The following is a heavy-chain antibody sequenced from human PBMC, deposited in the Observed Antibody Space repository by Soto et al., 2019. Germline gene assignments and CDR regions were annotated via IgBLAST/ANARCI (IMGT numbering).Heavy chain of an antibody. CDR3: ATDKVYCSGGSCYSDAFDI. V-gene: IGHV1-24*01. CDR2: FDPEDGET. CDR1: AYTLTELS. J-gene: IGHJ3*02. D-gene: IGHD2-15*01. Sequence: ASVKVSCKVSAYTLTELSMHWVRQAPGKGLEWMGGFDPEDGETIYAQKFQGRVTMTEDTSTDTAYMELSSLRSEDTAVYYCATDKVYCSGGSCYSDAFDIWGQGTMVTVSS.